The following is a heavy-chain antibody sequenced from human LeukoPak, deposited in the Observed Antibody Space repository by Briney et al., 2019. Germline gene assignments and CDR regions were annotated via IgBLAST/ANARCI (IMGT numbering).Heavy chain of an antibody. Sequence: SETLSLTCTVSGGSISSYYWNWIRQPPGKGLEWIGYIYYGGSTNYNPSLNSRVTISVDTSKNQFSLKLSSVTAADTAVYYCARARVFSRDAFDIWGQGTMVTVSS. D-gene: IGHD6-6*01. J-gene: IGHJ3*02. CDR2: IYYGGST. V-gene: IGHV4-59*08. CDR1: GGSISSYY. CDR3: ARARVFSRDAFDI.